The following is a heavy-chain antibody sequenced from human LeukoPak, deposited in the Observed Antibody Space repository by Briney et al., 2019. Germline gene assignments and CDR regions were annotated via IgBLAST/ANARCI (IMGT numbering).Heavy chain of an antibody. Sequence: GGSLRLSCAASGFTFSSYSMSWVRQAPGRGLEWVSSISSSSSFIYHADSVKGRFTISRDNAKNSLYLQMNSLRAEDTAVYYCARDHMVRGEIDYWGQGTLVTVSS. CDR2: ISSSSSFI. CDR1: GFTFSSYS. V-gene: IGHV3-21*01. CDR3: ARDHMVRGEIDY. J-gene: IGHJ4*02. D-gene: IGHD3-10*01.